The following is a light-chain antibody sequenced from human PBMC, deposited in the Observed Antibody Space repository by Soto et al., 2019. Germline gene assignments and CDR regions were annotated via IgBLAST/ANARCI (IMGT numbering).Light chain of an antibody. V-gene: IGKV4-1*01. CDR1: QNVLSTSNNRNY. CDR3: QQYYTTPHT. J-gene: IGKJ1*01. CDR2: WAS. Sequence: DIVMTQSPDSLAVSLGERATINCKSSQNVLSTSNNRNYLAWYPHKPGQPPQLLVSWASTRDSAVPDRCSGSGSGTDFTLTISSLQAEDAAVYYCQQYYTTPHTFSQGTKVEI.